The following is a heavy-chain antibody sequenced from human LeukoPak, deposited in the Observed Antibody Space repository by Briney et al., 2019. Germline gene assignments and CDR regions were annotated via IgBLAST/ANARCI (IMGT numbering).Heavy chain of an antibody. CDR1: GFTFSSYW. J-gene: IGHJ4*02. D-gene: IGHD3-22*01. CDR3: ARSVLYYDSSGYYDY. V-gene: IGHV3-7*01. CDR2: IKQDGSEK. Sequence: GGSLRLSCAASGFTFSSYWMSWVRQAPGKGLEWVANIKQDGSEKYYVDSVKGRFTISRDNAKNSLYLQMNSLRAEDTAVYYCARSVLYYDSSGYYDYWGQGTLVTVSS.